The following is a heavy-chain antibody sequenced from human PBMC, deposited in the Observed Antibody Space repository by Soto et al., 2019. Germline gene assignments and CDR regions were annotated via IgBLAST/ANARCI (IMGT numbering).Heavy chain of an antibody. V-gene: IGHV1-18*04. CDR3: ARDQRYYGSGSYYSDS. CDR1: GYVYISYG. D-gene: IGHD3-10*01. CDR2: ISAYTGKA. J-gene: IGHJ4*02. Sequence: QVQLVQSGPEVKKPGASVKVSCKTSGYVYISYGISWVRQAPGHGLEWVGWISAYTGKADYAQKFQGRDTMTTETSTSTAFLELRSLRSDDTAVYYCARDQRYYGSGSYYSDSWGQGTLVTVSS.